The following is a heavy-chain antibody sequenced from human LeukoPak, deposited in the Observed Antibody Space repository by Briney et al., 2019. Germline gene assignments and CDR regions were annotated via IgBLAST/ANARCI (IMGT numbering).Heavy chain of an antibody. J-gene: IGHJ4*02. CDR1: GFTVSSYW. CDR3: ARSGYSHSWDY. D-gene: IGHD1-26*01. Sequence: GGSRRPSCAASGFTVSSYWMSWVRQAPGEGLEWVANIKEDGGEIHFVDSMKGRFTISRDNAKNSLYLQMNSLRGDDTAVYYCARSGYSHSWDYWGQGTLVIVSS. V-gene: IGHV3-7*03. CDR2: IKEDGGEI.